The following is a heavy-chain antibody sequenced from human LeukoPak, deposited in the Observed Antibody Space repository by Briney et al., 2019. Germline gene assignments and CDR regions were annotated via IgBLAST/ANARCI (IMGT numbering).Heavy chain of an antibody. Sequence: SETLSLTCTVSGGSISNYYWSWIRQPPGKGLEWIGYIYYSGSTNYNPSLNSRVTISVGTSKNQFSLKLGSVTAADTAIYYCARDSRTTTAFDIWGQGTMVTVSS. J-gene: IGHJ3*02. V-gene: IGHV4-59*01. CDR1: GGSISNYY. D-gene: IGHD1-1*01. CDR3: ARDSRTTTAFDI. CDR2: IYYSGST.